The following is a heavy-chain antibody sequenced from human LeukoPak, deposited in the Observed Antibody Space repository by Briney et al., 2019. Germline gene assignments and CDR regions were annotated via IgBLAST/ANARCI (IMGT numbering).Heavy chain of an antibody. J-gene: IGHJ4*02. CDR2: IIPIFGTA. D-gene: IGHD6-19*01. CDR1: GGTFSSYA. Sequence: ASVKVSCKASGGTFSSYAISWVRQAPGQGLEWMGRIIPIFGTANYAQKFQGRVTITTDESTSTAYMELSSLRSEDTAVYYCARGRYSSGWPFDYWGQGTLVTVSP. V-gene: IGHV1-69*05. CDR3: ARGRYSSGWPFDY.